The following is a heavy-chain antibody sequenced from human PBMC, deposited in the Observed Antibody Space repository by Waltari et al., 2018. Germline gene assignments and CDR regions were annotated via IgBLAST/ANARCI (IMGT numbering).Heavy chain of an antibody. V-gene: IGHV5-51*01. CDR3: ARHVGGYCRSGTCYSDS. Sequence: VQRVQSGAQVQKSGAALVIPCESPGHSSSSHWVPCRRHYPGKGRQMPGKGLEWMGIIYPGDSDTRYSPSFQGQATISVDKSISTADLQWSSLEASDTAMYYWARHVGGYCRSGTCYSDSWGQGTLVTVSS. J-gene: IGHJ4*02. CDR2: IYPGDSDT. D-gene: IGHD2-15*01. CDR1: GHSSSSHW.